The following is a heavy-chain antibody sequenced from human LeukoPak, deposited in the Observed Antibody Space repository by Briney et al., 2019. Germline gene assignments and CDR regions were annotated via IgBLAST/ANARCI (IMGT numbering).Heavy chain of an antibody. D-gene: IGHD3-16*01. J-gene: IGHJ6*02. Sequence: PGGSLRLSCAASGFSFSSYYMSWVRQAPGKGLEWVALINPDGNERYYVDSVKGRFTISRDNAKNSLYLQMSNLRAEDTAVYFCARGGGLDVWGQGATVTVSS. V-gene: IGHV3-7*03. CDR2: INPDGNER. CDR3: ARGGGLDV. CDR1: GFSFSSYY.